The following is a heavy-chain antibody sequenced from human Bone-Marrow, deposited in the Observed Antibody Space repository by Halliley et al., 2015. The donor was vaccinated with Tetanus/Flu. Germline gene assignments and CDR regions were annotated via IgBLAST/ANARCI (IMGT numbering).Heavy chain of an antibody. CDR3: ARGLGRRWFDP. V-gene: IGHV4-59*01. CDR2: LYYTGST. D-gene: IGHD7-27*01. Sequence: TLSLTCTVSGGSISGNYWNWIRQPPGKGLEWIGYLYYTGSTNYTHSLESRVTISADPSKNQFSLKMGSVTAADTAIYFCARGLGRRWFDPWGQGALVSVSS. CDR1: GGSISGNY. J-gene: IGHJ5*02.